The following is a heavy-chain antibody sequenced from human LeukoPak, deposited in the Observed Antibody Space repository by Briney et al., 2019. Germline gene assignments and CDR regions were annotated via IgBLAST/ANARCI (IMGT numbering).Heavy chain of an antibody. CDR3: ASPLPGYSSGWTPLVGYGMDV. CDR1: GYTFTSYG. J-gene: IGHJ6*02. Sequence: ASVKVSCKASGYTFTSYGISWVRQAPGQGLEWMGWISAYNGNTNYAQKLQGRVTMTTDTSTSTAYMELRSLRSDDTAVYYCASPLPGYSSGWTPLVGYGMDVWGQGTTVTVSS. D-gene: IGHD6-19*01. V-gene: IGHV1-18*01. CDR2: ISAYNGNT.